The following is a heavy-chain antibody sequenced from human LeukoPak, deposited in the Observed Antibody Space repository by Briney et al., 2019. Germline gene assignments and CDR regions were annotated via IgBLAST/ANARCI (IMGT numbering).Heavy chain of an antibody. J-gene: IGHJ5*02. CDR2: IYHSGST. CDR1: GYSISSGYY. CDR3: ARQPIAVAGNWFDP. V-gene: IGHV4-38-2*01. D-gene: IGHD6-19*01. Sequence: SETLSLTRAVSGYSISSGYYWGWIRQPPGKGLEWIGSIYHSGSTYYNPSLKSRVTISVDTSKKQFSLKLSSVTAADTAVYYCARQPIAVAGNWFDPWGEGTLVTVSS.